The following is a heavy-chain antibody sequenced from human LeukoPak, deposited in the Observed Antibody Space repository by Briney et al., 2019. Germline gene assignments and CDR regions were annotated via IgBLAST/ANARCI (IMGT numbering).Heavy chain of an antibody. CDR2: ISYDGSNK. CDR1: GFTFSSYA. Sequence: PGGSLRLSCAASGFTFSSYAMHWVRQAPGKGLEWVAVISYDGSNKYYADSVKGRFTISRDNSKNTLYLQMNSLRAEDTAVYYCARDKGLAVAGTYYYYGMDVWGQGTTVTVSS. CDR3: ARDKGLAVAGTYYYYGMDV. J-gene: IGHJ6*02. D-gene: IGHD6-19*01. V-gene: IGHV3-30*14.